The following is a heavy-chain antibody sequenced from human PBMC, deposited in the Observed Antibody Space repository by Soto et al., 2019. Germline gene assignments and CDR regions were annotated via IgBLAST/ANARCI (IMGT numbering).Heavy chain of an antibody. CDR1: GFTFSGQY. CDR3: ATDPCYYASGF. Sequence: QVQLVESGGGLVEPGGSLRLSCAASGFTFSGQYMTWIRQAPGKGLEWVSKISSDATLTYYADSVKGRFTVSRDNAKKALYLQMISLRAEDTAIYYCATDPCYYASGFWGQGTLVTVSS. D-gene: IGHD3-10*01. CDR2: ISSDATLT. V-gene: IGHV3-11*01. J-gene: IGHJ4*02.